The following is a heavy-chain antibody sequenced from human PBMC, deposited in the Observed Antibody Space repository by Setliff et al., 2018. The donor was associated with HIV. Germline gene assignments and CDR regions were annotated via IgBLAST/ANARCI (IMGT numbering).Heavy chain of an antibody. CDR3: ARGQDLGATWTGYYYYYMDV. J-gene: IGHJ6*03. V-gene: IGHV4-34*01. Sequence: SETLSLTCAVYVGSFSGHYWIWIRQPPGKGLEWIGETNPSGRTKYNPSLKSRVTISVDRSKNQFSLKLTSVTAADTAVYYCARGQDLGATWTGYYYYYMDVWGKGTTVTVSS. D-gene: IGHD1-26*01. CDR1: VGSFSGHY. CDR2: TNPSGRT.